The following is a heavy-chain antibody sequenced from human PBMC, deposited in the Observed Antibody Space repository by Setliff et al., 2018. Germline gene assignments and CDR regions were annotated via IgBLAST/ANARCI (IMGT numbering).Heavy chain of an antibody. CDR1: GGAVSGDY. V-gene: IGHV4-59*02. J-gene: IGHJ6*03. CDR2: XXXXXXX. Sequence: SETLSLTCSVSGGAVSGDYWTWIRQPPGKGLEYIGYXXXXXXXXXXPSXXXRVTISGDTSKNQVSLRLSSVTAADTAVYYCATRKSSGRLYYMDVWGKGTTVTVSS. CDR3: ATRKSSGRLYYMDV. D-gene: IGHD1-26*01.